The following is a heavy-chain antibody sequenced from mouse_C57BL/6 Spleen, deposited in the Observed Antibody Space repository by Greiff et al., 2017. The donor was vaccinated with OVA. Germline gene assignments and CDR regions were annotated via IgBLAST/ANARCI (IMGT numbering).Heavy chain of an antibody. J-gene: IGHJ2*01. Sequence: DVKLVESGGDLVKPGGSLKLSCAASGFTFSSYGMSWVRQTPDKRLEWVATISSGGSYTYYPDSVKGRFTISRDNAKNTLYLQMSSLKSEDTAMYNCARQDYYGSIDYWGQGTTLTVSS. CDR3: ARQDYYGSIDY. CDR1: GFTFSSYG. V-gene: IGHV5-6*02. CDR2: ISSGGSYT. D-gene: IGHD1-1*01.